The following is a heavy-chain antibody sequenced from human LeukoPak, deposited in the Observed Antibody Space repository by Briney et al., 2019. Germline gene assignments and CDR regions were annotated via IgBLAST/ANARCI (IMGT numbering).Heavy chain of an antibody. J-gene: IGHJ4*02. CDR2: INTNTGNP. CDR3: ARVGSKWLPHQDY. D-gene: IGHD6-19*01. Sequence: ASVKVSCKVSGYTLTELSMHWVRQAPGQGLEWMGWINTNTGNPTYAQGFTGRFVFSLDTSVSTAYLQISSLKAEDTAVYYCARVGSKWLPHQDYWGQGTLVTVSS. CDR1: GYTLTELS. V-gene: IGHV7-4-1*02.